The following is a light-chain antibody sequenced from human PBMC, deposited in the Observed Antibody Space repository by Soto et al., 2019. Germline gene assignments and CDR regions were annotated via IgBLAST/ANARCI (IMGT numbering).Light chain of an antibody. CDR2: DAS. Sequence: DIQMTQSPSPLSASVGDRVTNTCRASQSISSWLAWYQQKPGKAPKLLIYDASSLESGVPSRFSGSGSGTELTLTISSLQPDDFATYYCQHYNSYSEAFGQGTKVDIK. CDR1: QSISSW. V-gene: IGKV1-5*01. CDR3: QHYNSYSEA. J-gene: IGKJ1*01.